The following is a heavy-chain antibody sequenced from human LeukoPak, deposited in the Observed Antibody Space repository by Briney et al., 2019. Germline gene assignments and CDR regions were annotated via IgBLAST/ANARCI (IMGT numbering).Heavy chain of an antibody. J-gene: IGHJ4*02. CDR3: SRESGAFSPFGY. V-gene: IGHV4-4*02. CDR1: GGSISSTNW. D-gene: IGHD1-26*01. CDR2: ISLSGIT. Sequence: SGTLSLTCGVSGGSISSTNWWSWVRQPPGQGLEWIGEISLSGITNYNPSLKSRVTMSLDRSKNHLSLTLTSVTAADTAVYYCSRESGAFSPFGYWGQGTLVTVSS.